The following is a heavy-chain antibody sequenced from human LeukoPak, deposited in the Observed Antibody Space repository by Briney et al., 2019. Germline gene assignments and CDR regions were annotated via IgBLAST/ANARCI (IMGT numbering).Heavy chain of an antibody. CDR2: IYYSGST. D-gene: IGHD6-19*01. Sequence: SETLSLTCTVSGGSISSYYWSWIRQPPGKGLEWIGYIYYSGSTNYNPSLKSRVTISVDTSKNQFSLKLSSVTAADTAVYYCARFCSSVLDYWGQGTLVTVSS. CDR1: GGSISSYY. J-gene: IGHJ4*02. CDR3: ARFCSSVLDY. V-gene: IGHV4-59*01.